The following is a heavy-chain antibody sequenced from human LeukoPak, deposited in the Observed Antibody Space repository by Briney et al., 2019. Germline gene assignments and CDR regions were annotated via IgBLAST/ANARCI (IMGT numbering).Heavy chain of an antibody. D-gene: IGHD2-15*01. CDR3: ARVVVVAATPLFDP. J-gene: IGHJ5*02. CDR1: GGSISSGDYY. CDR2: IYYSGST. V-gene: IGHV4-30-4*01. Sequence: PSETLSLTCTVSGGSISSGDYYWSWIRQPPGKGLEWIGYIYYSGSTYYNPSLKSRVTISVDTSKNQFSLKLSSVTAADTAVYYCARVVVVAATPLFDPWGQGTLVTVSS.